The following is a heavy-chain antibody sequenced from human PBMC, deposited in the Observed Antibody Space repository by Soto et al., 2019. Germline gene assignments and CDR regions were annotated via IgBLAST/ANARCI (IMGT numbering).Heavy chain of an antibody. J-gene: IGHJ6*02. V-gene: IGHV1-69*13. CDR2: IIPIFGTA. D-gene: IGHD5-18*01. CDR1: GGTFSSYA. CDR3: ARGQLWSPREYYYYGMDV. Sequence: SVKVSCKASGGTFSSYAISWVRQAPGQGLEWMGGIIPIFGTANYAQKFQGRVTITADESTSTAYMELSSLRSEDTAVYYCARGQLWSPREYYYYGMDVWGQGTTVTVSS.